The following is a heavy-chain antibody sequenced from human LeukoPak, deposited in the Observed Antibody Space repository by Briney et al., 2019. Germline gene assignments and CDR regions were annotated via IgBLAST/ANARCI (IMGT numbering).Heavy chain of an antibody. V-gene: IGHV4-30-2*01. CDR3: ARGGLYWNYTADFDY. J-gene: IGHJ4*02. CDR1: GGSISSGGYY. CDR2: INHSGST. D-gene: IGHD1-7*01. Sequence: PSQTLSLTCTVSGGSISSGGYYWSWIRQPPGKGLEWIGEINHSGSTSYNPSLKSRDTISVDTSKNQFSLKLSSVTATDTAVYYCARGGLYWNYTADFDYWGQGTLVTVSS.